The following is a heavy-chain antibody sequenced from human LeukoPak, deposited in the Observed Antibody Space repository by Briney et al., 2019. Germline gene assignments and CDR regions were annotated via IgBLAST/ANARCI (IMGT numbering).Heavy chain of an antibody. V-gene: IGHV5-51*01. D-gene: IGHD2-21*02. J-gene: IGHJ3*02. CDR1: GYSFATNW. Sequence: GESLKISCKGSGYSFATNWIGWVRQIPGKGLEWMGIIYPGDSDTRYRPSFQGQVTISADKSVSTAHLQWSSMKASDTALYYCARLGQIVVGTASHDVFDIWGQGTMVTVSS. CDR2: IYPGDSDT. CDR3: ARLGQIVVGTASHDVFDI.